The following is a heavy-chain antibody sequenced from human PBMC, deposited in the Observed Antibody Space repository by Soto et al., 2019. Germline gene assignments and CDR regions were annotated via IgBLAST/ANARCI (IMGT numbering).Heavy chain of an antibody. CDR2: INPNSGGT. V-gene: IGHV1-2*02. Sequence: ASVKVSCKASGYTFTGYYMHWVRQAPGQGLEWMGWINPNSGGTNYAQKFQGRVTMTRDTSISTAYMELSRLRSDDTAVYYCARLGASRYYDTSGSTSDYYGLDVWGQGTTVTVSS. CDR3: ARLGASRYYDTSGSTSDYYGLDV. CDR1: GYTFTGYY. D-gene: IGHD3-22*01. J-gene: IGHJ6*02.